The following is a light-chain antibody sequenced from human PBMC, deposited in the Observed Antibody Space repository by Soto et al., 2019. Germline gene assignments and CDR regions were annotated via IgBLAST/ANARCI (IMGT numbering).Light chain of an antibody. CDR1: SSNIGNNY. Sequence: QSVLTQPASVSAAPGQKVTISCSGSSSNIGNNYVSWYQQLPGTAPKLLIYENNKRPSGIPDRYSGSKSGTSATLGITGLQTGDEADYYCGTWDSRLSAYVFGTGTKVTVL. CDR2: ENN. J-gene: IGLJ1*01. CDR3: GTWDSRLSAYV. V-gene: IGLV1-51*02.